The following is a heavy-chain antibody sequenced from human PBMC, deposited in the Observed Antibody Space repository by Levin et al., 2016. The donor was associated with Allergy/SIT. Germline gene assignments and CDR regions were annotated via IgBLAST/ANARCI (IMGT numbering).Heavy chain of an antibody. V-gene: IGHV4-4*02. CDR3: ARVSFTSSWKIDY. D-gene: IGHD6-13*01. CDR2: IYHSGST. J-gene: IGHJ4*02. Sequence: WIRQPPGKGLEWIGEIYHSGSTNYNPSLKSRVTISIDKSKSQFSLNLNSVTAADTAVYYCARVSFTSSWKIDYWGQGTLVTVSS.